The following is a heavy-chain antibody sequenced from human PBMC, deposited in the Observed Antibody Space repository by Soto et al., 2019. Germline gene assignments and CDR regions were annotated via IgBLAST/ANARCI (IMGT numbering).Heavy chain of an antibody. D-gene: IGHD6-6*01. CDR2: INHSGST. J-gene: IGHJ4*02. CDR1: GGSFIGYY. V-gene: IGHV4-34*01. CDR3: ARGRRGFAARLFDY. Sequence: SETLSLTCAVYGGSFIGYYWSWIRQPPGKGLEWIGEINHSGSTNYNPSLKSRVTISVDTSKNQFSLKLSSVTAADTAVYYCARGRRGFAARLFDYWGQGTLVTVSS.